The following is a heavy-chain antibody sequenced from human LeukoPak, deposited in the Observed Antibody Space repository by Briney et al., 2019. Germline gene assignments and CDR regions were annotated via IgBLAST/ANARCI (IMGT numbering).Heavy chain of an antibody. Sequence: GGSLRLSCAASGFTFSSYGLSWVRQAPGKGLEWVSGISGSGDSTKYADSVKGRFTISRENSRNTLYLQMNSLRAEDTAVYYCAKDVRGYSYGSGFDYWGQGTLVTVSS. CDR1: GFTFSSYG. CDR2: ISGSGDST. V-gene: IGHV3-23*01. D-gene: IGHD5-18*01. CDR3: AKDVRGYSYGSGFDY. J-gene: IGHJ4*02.